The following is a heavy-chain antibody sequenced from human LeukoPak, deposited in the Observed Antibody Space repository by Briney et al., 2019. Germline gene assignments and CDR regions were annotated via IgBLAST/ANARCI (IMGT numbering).Heavy chain of an antibody. CDR3: ARHAVVVVAVFVCWFDP. D-gene: IGHD2-15*01. CDR2: IYYSGST. V-gene: IGHV4-39*01. J-gene: IGHJ5*02. CDR1: GGSISSSSYY. Sequence: SETLSLTCTVSGGSISSSSYYWGWIRQPPGKGLEWIGSIYYSGSTCYNPSLKSRVTISVDTSKNQFSLKLSSVTAADTAVYYCARHAVVVVAVFVCWFDPWGQGTLVTVSS.